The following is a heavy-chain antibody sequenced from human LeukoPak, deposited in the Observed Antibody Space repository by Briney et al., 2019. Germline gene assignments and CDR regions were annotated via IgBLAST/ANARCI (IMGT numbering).Heavy chain of an antibody. V-gene: IGHV4-61*02. Sequence: SQTLSLTCTVSGGSISSGSYYWSCIRQPAGKGLEWIGRIYTSGSTNYNPSLKSRVTISVDTSKNQFSLKLSSVTAADTAVYYCARGLNQLLPDYWGQGTLVTVSS. D-gene: IGHD2-2*01. CDR2: IYTSGST. CDR1: GGSISSGSYY. CDR3: ARGLNQLLPDY. J-gene: IGHJ4*02.